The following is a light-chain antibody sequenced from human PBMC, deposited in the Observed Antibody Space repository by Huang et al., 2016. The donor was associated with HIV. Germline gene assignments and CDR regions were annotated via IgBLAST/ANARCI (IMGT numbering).Light chain of an antibody. CDR2: AAS. Sequence: DIQMTQSPSSLSASVGDRVAITCRATRDINNSLAWYQHKPGKAPRLLVYAASKLEGGVPSRFSGSGSGTDYTLTISLQPEDFATYYCQQYYTRVGTFGQGTKVEIK. J-gene: IGKJ1*01. V-gene: IGKV1-NL1*01. CDR1: RDINNS. CDR3: QQYYTRVGT.